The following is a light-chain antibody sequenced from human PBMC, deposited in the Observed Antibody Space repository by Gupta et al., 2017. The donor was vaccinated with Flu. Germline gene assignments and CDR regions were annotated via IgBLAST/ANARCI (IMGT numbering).Light chain of an antibody. CDR1: QSVNIY. CDR2: DAS. CDR3: QQRRGLPMYT. V-gene: IGKV3-11*01. J-gene: IGKJ2*01. Sequence: EIVLTQSPATLSLSPGDRAILSCRASQSVNIYLAWYQQKPGQPPRLLMFDASKRAAGIPDRCFSSRAATDFTPTISTLEPEDDAVDYCQQRRGLPMYTFGQGTKLE.